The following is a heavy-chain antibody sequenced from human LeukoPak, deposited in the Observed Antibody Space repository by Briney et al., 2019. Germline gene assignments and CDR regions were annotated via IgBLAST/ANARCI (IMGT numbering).Heavy chain of an antibody. CDR3: ARDKYAGFGELYNWFDP. J-gene: IGHJ5*02. V-gene: IGHV1-18*01. CDR2: ISAYNGNT. Sequence: ASVKVSCKASGYTFTSYGIGWVRQAPGQGLEWMGWISAYNGNTNYAQKLQGRVTMTTDTSTSTAYMELRSLRSDDTAVYYCARDKYAGFGELYNWFDPWGQGTLVTVSS. CDR1: GYTFTSYG. D-gene: IGHD3-10*01.